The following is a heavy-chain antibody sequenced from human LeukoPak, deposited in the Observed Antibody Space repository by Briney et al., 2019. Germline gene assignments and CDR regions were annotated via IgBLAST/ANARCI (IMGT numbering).Heavy chain of an antibody. D-gene: IGHD2-15*01. V-gene: IGHV4-39*07. CDR2: IYYSGST. J-gene: IGHJ6*02. Sequence: SETLSLTCTVSGGSISSSSYYWGWIRQPPGKGLEWIGSIYYSGSTYYNPSLKSRVTISVDTSKNQFSLKLSSVTAADTAVYYCARTSSWYYGMDVWGQGTTVTVSS. CDR3: ARTSSWYYGMDV. CDR1: GGSISSSSYY.